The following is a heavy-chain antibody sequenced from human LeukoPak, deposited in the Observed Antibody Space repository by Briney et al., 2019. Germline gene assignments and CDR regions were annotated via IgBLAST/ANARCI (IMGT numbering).Heavy chain of an antibody. J-gene: IGHJ4*02. V-gene: IGHV3-53*01. CDR3: ARAGRDGYNYADY. Sequence: GGSLRLSCAASGLTVSSNYMSWVRQAPGKGLEWVSVIYSGGSTYYADSVKGRFTISRDNSKNTLYLQMNSLRAEDTAVYYCARAGRDGYNYADYWGQGTLVTASS. CDR1: GLTVSSNY. CDR2: IYSGGST. D-gene: IGHD5-24*01.